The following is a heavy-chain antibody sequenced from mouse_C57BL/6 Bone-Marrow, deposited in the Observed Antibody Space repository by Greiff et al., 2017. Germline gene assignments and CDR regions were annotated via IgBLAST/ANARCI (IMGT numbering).Heavy chain of an antibody. D-gene: IGHD1-2*01. CDR2: IDPENGDT. V-gene: IGHV14-4*01. CDR3: TTIYNGYALFAY. J-gene: IGHJ3*01. Sequence: VQLQQSGAELVRPGASVKLSCTASGYTIKAYSIHWVKQRPGQGLEWIGWIDPENGDTKYDSKFKGKATITAETSSNTAYLQLSSLTSEDTAVYYCTTIYNGYALFAYWGQGTLVTVSA. CDR1: GYTIKAYS.